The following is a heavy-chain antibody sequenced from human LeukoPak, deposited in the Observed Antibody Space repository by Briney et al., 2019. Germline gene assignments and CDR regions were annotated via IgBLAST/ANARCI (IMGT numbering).Heavy chain of an antibody. V-gene: IGHV1-69*05. D-gene: IGHD2-2*01. CDR3: ARDRYCSSTSCFGNYYYYMDV. Sequence: GASVKVSCKASGGTFSSYAISWVRQAPGQGLEWMGGIIPIFGTANYAQKFQGRVTITTDESTSTAYMELSSLRSEDTAVYYCARDRYCSSTSCFGNYYYYMDVWGKGTTVTVSS. CDR2: IIPIFGTA. J-gene: IGHJ6*03. CDR1: GGTFSSYA.